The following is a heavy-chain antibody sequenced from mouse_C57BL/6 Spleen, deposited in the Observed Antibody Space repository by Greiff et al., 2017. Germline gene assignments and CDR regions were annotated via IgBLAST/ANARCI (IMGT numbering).Heavy chain of an antibody. V-gene: IGHV1-22*01. J-gene: IGHJ3*01. CDR2: INPNNGGT. Sequence: DVQLQESGPELVKPGASVKMSCKASGYTFTDYNMHWVKQSHGKSLEWIGYINPNNGGTSYNQKFKGKATLTVNKSSSTAYMELRSLTSEDSAVYYCARSNDGPFAYWGQGTLVTVSA. D-gene: IGHD2-3*01. CDR3: ARSNDGPFAY. CDR1: GYTFTDYN.